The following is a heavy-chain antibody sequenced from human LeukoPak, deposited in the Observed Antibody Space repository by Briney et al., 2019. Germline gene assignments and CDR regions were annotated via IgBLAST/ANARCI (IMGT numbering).Heavy chain of an antibody. V-gene: IGHV1-2*02. Sequence: SSVKVSCKASGYTFTGYYMHWVRQAPGQGLEWMGGVNPNSGGTNYAQKFQGRVTMTRDTSISTAYMELSRLRSDDTAVYYCESEHGREQYYYYGMDVWGQGPTVTVSS. D-gene: IGHD1-1*01. J-gene: IGHJ6*02. CDR3: ESEHGREQYYYYGMDV. CDR2: VNPNSGGT. CDR1: GYTFTGYY.